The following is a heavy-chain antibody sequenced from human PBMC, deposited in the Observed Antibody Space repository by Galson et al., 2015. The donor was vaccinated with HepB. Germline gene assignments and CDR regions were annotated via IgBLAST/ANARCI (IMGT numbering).Heavy chain of an antibody. CDR3: TANLAELPDLDY. Sequence: SLRLSCAASGFTFSNAWMSWVRQAPGKGLEWVGRIKSKTDGGTADYAAPVKGRFTLSRDDSKNTLYLQLNSLKIEDTAVYYCTANLAELPDLDYWDQGTLVTVSS. V-gene: IGHV3-15*01. D-gene: IGHD1-14*01. CDR1: GFTFSNAW. J-gene: IGHJ4*02. CDR2: IKSKTDGGTA.